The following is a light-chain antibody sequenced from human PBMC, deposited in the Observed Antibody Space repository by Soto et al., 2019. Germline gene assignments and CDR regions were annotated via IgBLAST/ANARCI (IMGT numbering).Light chain of an antibody. Sequence: QSVLTQPASVSGSPGQSITISCTGTSSDVGGYKYVSWYQQHPGKAPKLMIYEVSHRPSGVSNRFSGSKSGNTASLTISGLQAEDEADYYCSSYTSSSILFGGGTKLTVL. CDR3: SSYTSSSIL. CDR1: SSDVGGYKY. CDR2: EVS. J-gene: IGLJ2*01. V-gene: IGLV2-14*01.